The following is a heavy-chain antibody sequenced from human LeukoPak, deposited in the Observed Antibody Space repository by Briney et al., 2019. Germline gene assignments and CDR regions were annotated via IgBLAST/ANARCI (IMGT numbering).Heavy chain of an antibody. J-gene: IGHJ5*02. Sequence: GGSLRLSCAASGFTFSSYAMRWVRQAPGKGLEWVAVISYDGSNKYYADSVKGRFTISRDNSKNTLYLQMNSLRAEDTAVYYCARERGSSPGHWFDPWGQGTLVTVSS. D-gene: IGHD3-10*01. V-gene: IGHV3-30*04. CDR1: GFTFSSYA. CDR2: ISYDGSNK. CDR3: ARERGSSPGHWFDP.